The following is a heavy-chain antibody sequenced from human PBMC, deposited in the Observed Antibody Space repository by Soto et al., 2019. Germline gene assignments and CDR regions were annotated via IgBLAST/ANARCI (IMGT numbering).Heavy chain of an antibody. J-gene: IGHJ4*02. D-gene: IGHD6-13*01. CDR3: AKDLASLLIAAAGPFDY. CDR1: GFTFSSYA. CDR2: ISGSGGST. Sequence: GGSLRLSCAASGFTFSSYAMSWVRQAPGKGLEWVSTISGSGGSTYYADSVKGRFTISRDNSKNTLYLQMNSLRAEDTAVYYCAKDLASLLIAAAGPFDYWGQGTLVTVSS. V-gene: IGHV3-23*01.